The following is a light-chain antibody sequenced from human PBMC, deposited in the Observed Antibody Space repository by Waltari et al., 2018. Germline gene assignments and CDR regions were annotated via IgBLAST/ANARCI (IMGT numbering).Light chain of an antibody. V-gene: IGLV2-11*01. J-gene: IGLJ1*01. CDR2: EVS. CDR1: ISDVGGYNY. Sequence: QSALTQPRSVSGSPGQSVTISCTATISDVGGYNYVSCYQQHPGKPPKLLIYEVSKRPSGVPDRLSGSKSGNTASLTISGLQAEDEADYYCCSYAGRYTFVFGTGTKVTVL. CDR3: CSYAGRYTFV.